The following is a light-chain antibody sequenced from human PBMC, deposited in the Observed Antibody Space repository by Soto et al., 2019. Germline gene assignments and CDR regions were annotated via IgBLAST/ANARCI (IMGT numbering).Light chain of an antibody. CDR1: STDVGGYNF. J-gene: IGLJ2*01. CDR3: TSYTTSSTLGVV. CDR2: EAS. Sequence: SALTQPASVSGSPGQSITISCTGTSTDVGGYNFVSWYQQHPGKAPKLMIYEASNRPSGVSNRFSGSKSGNTASLTISGLQAEDEANYYCTSYTTSSTLGVVFGGGTKLTVL. V-gene: IGLV2-14*01.